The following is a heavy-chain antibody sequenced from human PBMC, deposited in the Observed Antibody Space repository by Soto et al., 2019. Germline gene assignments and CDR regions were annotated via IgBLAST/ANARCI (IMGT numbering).Heavy chain of an antibody. Sequence: QVQLVQSGAEVKKPGSSVKVSCKASGGTFSSSAISWVRKAPGQGLEWMGGIIPMSGIGKYAQKFQGRVTITADDSTSTVYMELNRLRSEDTAVYYCVRDGSIAAAGSNYYYGMDVWGQGTTVTVSS. CDR1: GGTFSSSA. V-gene: IGHV1-69*01. J-gene: IGHJ6*02. D-gene: IGHD6-13*01. CDR3: VRDGSIAAAGSNYYYGMDV. CDR2: IIPMSGIG.